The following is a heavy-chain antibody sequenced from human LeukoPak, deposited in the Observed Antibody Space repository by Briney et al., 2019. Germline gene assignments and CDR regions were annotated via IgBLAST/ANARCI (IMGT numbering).Heavy chain of an antibody. CDR1: GFTFSSYG. V-gene: IGHV3-30*18. CDR3: AKDEIGAVAGLLDY. CDR2: ISFDGSNK. J-gene: IGHJ4*02. D-gene: IGHD6-19*01. Sequence: PGRSLRLSCAASGFTFSSYGMYWVCQAPGKGLEWVAVISFDGSNKYYADSVRGRFTVSRDNSKDTLYLQMNSLRAEDTAVYYCAKDEIGAVAGLLDYWGQGILVTVS.